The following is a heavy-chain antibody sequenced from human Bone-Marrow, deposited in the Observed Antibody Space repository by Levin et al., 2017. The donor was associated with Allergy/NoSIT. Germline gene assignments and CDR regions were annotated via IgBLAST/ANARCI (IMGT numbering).Heavy chain of an antibody. V-gene: IGHV3-9*01. CDR2: ISWNSGSI. CDR3: AKDCSKSWFGELLVSWFDP. J-gene: IGHJ5*02. CDR1: GFTFDDYA. Sequence: GGSLRLSCAASGFTFDDYAMHWVRQAPGKGLEWVSGISWNSGSIGYADSVKGRFTISRDNAKNSLYLQMNSLRAEDTALYYCAKDCSKSWFGELLVSWFDPWGQGTLVTVSS. D-gene: IGHD3-10*01.